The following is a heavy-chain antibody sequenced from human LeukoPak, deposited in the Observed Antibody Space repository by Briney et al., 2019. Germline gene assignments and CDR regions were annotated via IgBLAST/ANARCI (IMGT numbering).Heavy chain of an antibody. Sequence: KTGGSLRLSCAASGFTFSDYYMSWIRQAPGKGLEWVSYISSSGSTIYYADSVKGRFTISRDNAKNSLYLQMNSLRAEDTAVYYCAKDRGDYDEYYFDYWGQGTLVTVSS. CDR2: ISSSGSTI. CDR3: AKDRGDYDEYYFDY. CDR1: GFTFSDYY. D-gene: IGHD4-17*01. V-gene: IGHV3-11*01. J-gene: IGHJ4*02.